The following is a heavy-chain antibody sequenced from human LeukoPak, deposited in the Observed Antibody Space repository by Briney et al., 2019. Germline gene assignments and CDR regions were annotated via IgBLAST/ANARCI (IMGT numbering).Heavy chain of an antibody. Sequence: SVKISCKASGGTFSSYAISWVRQAPGQGLEWMGGIIPIFGTANYAQKFQGRVTITRDESTSTAYMELSSLRSEDTAVYYCAALLYDFWSGYYTGQGAFDIWGQGTMVTVSS. D-gene: IGHD3-3*01. J-gene: IGHJ3*02. CDR3: AALLYDFWSGYYTGQGAFDI. CDR2: IIPIFGTA. CDR1: GGTFSSYA. V-gene: IGHV1-69*05.